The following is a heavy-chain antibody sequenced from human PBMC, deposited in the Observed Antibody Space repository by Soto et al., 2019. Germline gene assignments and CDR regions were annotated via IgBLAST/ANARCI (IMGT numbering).Heavy chain of an antibody. V-gene: IGHV4-39*01. CDR1: GGSISSSSYY. CDR2: IYYSGTT. J-gene: IGHJ6*03. Sequence: SETLSLTCTVSGGSISSSSYYWSWIRQPPGKGLEWIGSIYYSGTTYYNPSLNRRVTTSVDTSKNQFSLKLSSVTAADTAVYYCARTAVDGRYYYYMDGWGKGTTITVSS. CDR3: ARTAVDGRYYYYMDG. D-gene: IGHD6-19*01.